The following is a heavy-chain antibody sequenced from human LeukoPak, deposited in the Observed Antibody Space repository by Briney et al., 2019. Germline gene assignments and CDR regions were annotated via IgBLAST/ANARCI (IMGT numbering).Heavy chain of an antibody. J-gene: IGHJ5*02. CDR3: ARYSSSWFLRGKQKNNWFDP. CDR2: INHSGST. V-gene: IGHV4-34*01. D-gene: IGHD6-13*01. Sequence: PSETLSLTCAVYGGSFSGYYWSWIRQPPGKGLEWIGEINHSGSTNYNPSLKSRVTISVDTSKNQFSLKLSPVTAADTAVYYCARYSSSWFLRGKQKNNWFDPWGQGTLVTVSS. CDR1: GGSFSGYY.